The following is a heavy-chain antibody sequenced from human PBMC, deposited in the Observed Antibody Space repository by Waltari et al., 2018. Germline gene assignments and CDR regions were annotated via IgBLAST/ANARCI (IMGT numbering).Heavy chain of an antibody. D-gene: IGHD6-13*01. CDR1: GFTFSSYE. V-gene: IGHV3-48*03. J-gene: IGHJ6*02. CDR2: ISSSGSTI. Sequence: EVQLVESGGGLVQPGGFLRLSCAASGFTFSSYEMNWVRQAPGKGREWVSYISSSGSTIYYEDSVKGRFTISRDNAKNSLYLQMNSLRAEDTAVYYCARTGYSSSWYSYYYYYGMDVWGQGTTVTVSS. CDR3: ARTGYSSSWYSYYYYYGMDV.